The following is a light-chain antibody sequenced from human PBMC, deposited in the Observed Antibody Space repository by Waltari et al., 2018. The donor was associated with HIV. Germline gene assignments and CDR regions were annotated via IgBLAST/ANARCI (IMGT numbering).Light chain of an antibody. CDR1: LLVNTW. CDR3: QQYDSVPS. V-gene: IGKV1-5*03. J-gene: IGKJ5*01. Sequence: ILMTQSPSTLSAFVGDRVSITWRASLLVNTWLAWYQQKPGRPPKLLIYKSSILQVGVPTRVIGSGSGTKFTLTITSLQPDDFATDYCQQYDSVPSFGQGTRL. CDR2: KSS.